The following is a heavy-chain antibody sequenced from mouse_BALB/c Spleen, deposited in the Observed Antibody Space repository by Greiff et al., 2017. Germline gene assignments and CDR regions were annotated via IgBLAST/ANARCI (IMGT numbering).Heavy chain of an antibody. CDR3: ARSTMITTYAMDY. Sequence: VKLVESGPGLVAPSQSLSITCTVSGFSLTGYGVNWVRQPPGKGLEWLGMIWGDGSTDYNSALKSRLSISKDNSKSQVFLKMNSLQTDDTARYYCARSTMITTYAMDYWGQGTSVTVSS. J-gene: IGHJ4*01. V-gene: IGHV2-6-7*01. D-gene: IGHD2-4*01. CDR1: GFSLTGYG. CDR2: IWGDGST.